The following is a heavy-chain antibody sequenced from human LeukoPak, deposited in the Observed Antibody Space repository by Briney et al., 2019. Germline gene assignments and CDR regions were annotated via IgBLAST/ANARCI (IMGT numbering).Heavy chain of an antibody. Sequence: ASVKVSCKASGYTFTGYYMHWVRQAPGQGLEWMGWINPNSGGTNYAQKFQGWVTMTRDTSISTAYMELSRLRSDDTAVYYCARGRSRRITIFGVVNSWFDPWGQGTLVTVSS. D-gene: IGHD3-3*01. V-gene: IGHV1-2*04. J-gene: IGHJ5*02. CDR1: GYTFTGYY. CDR2: INPNSGGT. CDR3: ARGRSRRITIFGVVNSWFDP.